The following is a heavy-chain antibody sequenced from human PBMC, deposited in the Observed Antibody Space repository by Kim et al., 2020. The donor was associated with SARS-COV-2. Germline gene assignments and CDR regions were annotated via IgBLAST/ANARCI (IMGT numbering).Heavy chain of an antibody. J-gene: IGHJ6*02. Sequence: ASVKVSCKASGYTFTAYYIHWVRQAPGHGLEWMGWINPKSGGTHYGQKFQGRVTVTRDTSISTVYMELTRLSSDDSAVYYCARDPKVGRTFYFYYGMDVWGQGTTVTVSS. CDR1: GYTFTAYY. V-gene: IGHV1-2*02. CDR2: INPKSGGT. CDR3: ARDPKVGRTFYFYYGMDV. D-gene: IGHD1-26*01.